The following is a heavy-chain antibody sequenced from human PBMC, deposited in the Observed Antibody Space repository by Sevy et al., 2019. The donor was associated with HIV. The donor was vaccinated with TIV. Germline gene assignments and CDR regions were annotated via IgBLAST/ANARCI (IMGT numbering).Heavy chain of an antibody. J-gene: IGHJ6*03. Sequence: GGSLRLSCAASGFTLSSYSMNWVRQAPGKGLEWVSYISSSSSTIYYADSVKGRFTISRDNAKNSLYLQMNSLRDEDTAVYYCARDRGATSYYYYYMDVWGKGATVTVSS. CDR2: ISSSSSTI. D-gene: IGHD1-26*01. V-gene: IGHV3-48*02. CDR1: GFTLSSYS. CDR3: ARDRGATSYYYYYMDV.